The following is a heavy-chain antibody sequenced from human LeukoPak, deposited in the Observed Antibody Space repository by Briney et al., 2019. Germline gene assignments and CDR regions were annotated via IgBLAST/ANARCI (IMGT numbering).Heavy chain of an antibody. CDR3: ARLVYGSGSYYNGWFDP. V-gene: IGHV5-10-1*01. D-gene: IGHD3-10*01. Sequence: GESLKISCKGSGYSFTSYWISWGRQMPGKGLEWMGRIDPSDSYTNYSPSFQGHVTISADKSISTAYLQWSSLKASDTAMYYCARLVYGSGSYYNGWFDPWGQGTLVTVSS. J-gene: IGHJ5*02. CDR2: IDPSDSYT. CDR1: GYSFTSYW.